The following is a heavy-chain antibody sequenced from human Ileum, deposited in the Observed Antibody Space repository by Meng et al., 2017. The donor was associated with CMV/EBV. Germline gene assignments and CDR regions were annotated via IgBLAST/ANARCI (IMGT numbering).Heavy chain of an antibody. CDR3: VHRSYSGQDDY. V-gene: IGHV2-5*02. CDR1: GFSFSTSKAG. J-gene: IGHJ4*02. CDR2: IYWDDDT. Sequence: TLKESGPTLVKPTQTLTLPCTFSGFSFSTSKAGVGWIRLPPGKALEWLALIYWDDDTRYNPSLKTRLTITKDTSKNQVILTMTKMDPADTATYFCVHRSYSGQDDYWGQGALVTVSS. D-gene: IGHD5-12*01.